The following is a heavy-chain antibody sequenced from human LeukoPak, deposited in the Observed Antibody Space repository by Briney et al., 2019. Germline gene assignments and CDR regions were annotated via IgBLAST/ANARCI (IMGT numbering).Heavy chain of an antibody. CDR2: VSGSGSSP. Sequence: PGGSLRLSCAASGFTFSSNAMSWVRQAPGKGLEWVSGVSGSGSSPNSADSVKGRFPIPRDNAKNTLYLQMNGLIAEDTAVYYGARQYSPDYGGEGTLDSVSS. CDR1: GFTFSSNA. V-gene: IGHV3-23*01. CDR3: ARQYSPDY. J-gene: IGHJ4*02. D-gene: IGHD6-6*01.